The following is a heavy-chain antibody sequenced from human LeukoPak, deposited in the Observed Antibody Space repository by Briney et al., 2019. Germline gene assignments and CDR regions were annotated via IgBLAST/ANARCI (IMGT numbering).Heavy chain of an antibody. V-gene: IGHV3-23*01. J-gene: IGHJ4*02. Sequence: PGESLRLSCAASGFSFSTYAISWVRQAPGKGLEWISGISSSSVDTHYAESVKGRFRVSRDNSKTTLYLQMNSLRAEDTAVYYCASGTYRLGDYWGQGVLAAVSS. CDR2: ISSSSVDT. CDR1: GFSFSTYA. D-gene: IGHD3-10*01. CDR3: ASGTYRLGDY.